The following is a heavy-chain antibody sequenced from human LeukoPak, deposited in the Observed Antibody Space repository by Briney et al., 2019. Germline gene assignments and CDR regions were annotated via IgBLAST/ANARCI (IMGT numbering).Heavy chain of an antibody. CDR1: GFTFSSYG. CDR2: ISGTGGGT. J-gene: IGHJ4*02. CDR3: ARGLYEISGLKWDY. V-gene: IGHV3-23*01. D-gene: IGHD3-22*01. Sequence: GGSLRLSCAASGFTFSSYGMTWVRQAPGKGLEWVSSISGTGGGTYYADSVKGRFTISRDNSKNTLYLQMNSLRAEDTAVYYCARGLYEISGLKWDYWGQGTLVIVSS.